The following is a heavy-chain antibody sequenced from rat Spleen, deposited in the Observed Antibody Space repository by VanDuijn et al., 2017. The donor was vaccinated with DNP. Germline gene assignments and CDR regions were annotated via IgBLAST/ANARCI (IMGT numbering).Heavy chain of an antibody. CDR1: VFTFSDYA. Sequence: EVQLVESGGGLVQPGNSLKLSCAASVFTFSDYAMAWVRQSPKKGLEWVATIIYDGSGTYYRDSVKGRFTISRDNAKSTLYLQMDSLRSEDTATYYCTTFEGTNAWGQGTSVTVSS. V-gene: IGHV5S10*01. CDR2: IIYDGSGT. J-gene: IGHJ4*01. D-gene: IGHD1-11*01. CDR3: TTFEGTNA.